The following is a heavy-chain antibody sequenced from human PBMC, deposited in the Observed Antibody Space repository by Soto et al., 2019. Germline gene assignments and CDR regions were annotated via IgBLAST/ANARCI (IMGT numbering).Heavy chain of an antibody. Sequence: QVQLVQSGAEVKKPGASVKVSCKASGYTFTSYGISWVRQAPGQGLEWMGWISAYNGNTNYAQKLQGRVTLTTDTSASTAYMELRTLRSDDTAVFYCARGGMAARPPYYYYGMDVWGQGNGVSVPS. V-gene: IGHV1-18*04. CDR2: ISAYNGNT. D-gene: IGHD6-6*01. CDR3: ARGGMAARPPYYYYGMDV. J-gene: IGHJ6*02. CDR1: GYTFTSYG.